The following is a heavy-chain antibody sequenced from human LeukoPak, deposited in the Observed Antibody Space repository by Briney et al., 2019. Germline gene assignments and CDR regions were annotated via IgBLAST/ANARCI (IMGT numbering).Heavy chain of an antibody. J-gene: IGHJ4*02. Sequence: SETLSLTCTVSGGSISSYYWSWIRQPPGKGLEWIGEINHSGSTNYNPSLKSRVTISVDTSKNQFSLKLSSVTAADTAVYYCARGAHIDYWGQGTLVTVSS. D-gene: IGHD2-21*01. V-gene: IGHV4-34*01. CDR3: ARGAHIDY. CDR1: GGSISSYY. CDR2: INHSGST.